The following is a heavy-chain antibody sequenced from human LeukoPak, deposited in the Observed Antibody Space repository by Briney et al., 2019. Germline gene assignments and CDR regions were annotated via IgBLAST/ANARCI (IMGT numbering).Heavy chain of an antibody. CDR3: ARESRGSYPYYYNGMDV. Sequence: GGSLRLSCAASGFTFSSYSMNWVRQAPGKGLEWVSSISSSSSYIYYADSAKGRFTISRDNAKNSLYLQMNSLRAEDTAVYYCARESRGSYPYYYNGMDVWGQGTTVTVSS. CDR2: ISSSSSYI. V-gene: IGHV3-21*01. D-gene: IGHD1-26*01. J-gene: IGHJ6*02. CDR1: GFTFSSYS.